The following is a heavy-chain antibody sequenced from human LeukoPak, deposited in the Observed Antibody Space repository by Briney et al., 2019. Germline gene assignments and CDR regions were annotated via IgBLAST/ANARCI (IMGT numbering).Heavy chain of an antibody. CDR1: GFTFSDYE. CDR2: ISSTGSTI. Sequence: PGGSLRLSCAAFGFTFSDYEMNWVRQAPGKGLEWVSYISSTGSTIYYADSVKGRFTISRDNAKNSLYLQMNSLRAEDTAVYYCASLHRGIAVAGTTVWGQGTLVTVSS. J-gene: IGHJ4*02. D-gene: IGHD6-19*01. CDR3: ASLHRGIAVAGTTV. V-gene: IGHV3-48*03.